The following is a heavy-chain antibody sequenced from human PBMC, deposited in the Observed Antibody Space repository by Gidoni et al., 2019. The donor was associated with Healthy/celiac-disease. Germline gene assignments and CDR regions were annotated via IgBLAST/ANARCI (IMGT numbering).Heavy chain of an antibody. V-gene: IGHV3-33*01. CDR2: IWYDGSNK. CDR1: GVTFSSYG. D-gene: IGHD5-18*01. J-gene: IGHJ4*02. Sequence: QVQLVESGGGVVQPGRPLRLSCAASGVTFSSYGMHWVRQAPGKGLEWVAVIWYDGSNKYYADSVKGRFTISRDNSKNTLYLQMNSLRAEDTAVYYCARGYRPPQYSYGYDYFDYWGQGTLVTVSS. CDR3: ARGYRPPQYSYGYDYFDY.